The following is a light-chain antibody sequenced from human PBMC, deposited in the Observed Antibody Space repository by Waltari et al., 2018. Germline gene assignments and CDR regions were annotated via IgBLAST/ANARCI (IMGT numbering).Light chain of an antibody. CDR3: SSYTSRATRV. V-gene: IGLV2-14*03. CDR1: SSDIGGYDS. Sequence: QSALTQPASVSGSPRQSITISCTGTSSDIGGYDSVAWYQQHPGKAPKLIIHGVNERPSGVSNRFSGSKSGHTASLTISGLQAEDEAVFYCSSYTSRATRVFGGGTKVTVL. CDR2: GVN. J-gene: IGLJ3*02.